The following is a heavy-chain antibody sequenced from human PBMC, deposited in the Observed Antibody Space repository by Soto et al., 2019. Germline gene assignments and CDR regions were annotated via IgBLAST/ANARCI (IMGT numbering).Heavy chain of an antibody. D-gene: IGHD6-13*01. CDR3: AKGVFSSWYSNWFDP. CDR2: ISGSGGST. Sequence: GGSLRLSCAASGFTFSSYAMSWVRQAPGKGLEWVSAISGSGGSTYYADSVKGRFTISRDNSKNTLYLQMNSLRAEDTALYYCAKGVFSSWYSNWFDPWGQGTLVTVSS. J-gene: IGHJ5*02. V-gene: IGHV3-23*01. CDR1: GFTFSSYA.